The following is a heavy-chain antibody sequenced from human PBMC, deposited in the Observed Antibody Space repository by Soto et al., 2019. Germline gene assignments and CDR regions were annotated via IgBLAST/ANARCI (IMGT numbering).Heavy chain of an antibody. CDR1: SYTFTSCG. CDR3: ARDPMSSGWTGGVSDD. CDR2: ISAYNGNT. D-gene: IGHD6-19*01. J-gene: IGHJ4*02. Sequence: QGQLVQYGAEVKKPGASVKVSCKASSYTFTSCGINWVRQAHGQGLEWMGWISAYNGNTNYAQKLQGRVSMTTDTSTSTAYMELRSLRADDTAVYYCARDPMSSGWTGGVSDDWGQGTLVTVSS. V-gene: IGHV1-18*01.